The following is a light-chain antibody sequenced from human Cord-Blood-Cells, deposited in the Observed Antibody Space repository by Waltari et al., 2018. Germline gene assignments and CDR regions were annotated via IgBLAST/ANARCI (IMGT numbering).Light chain of an antibody. V-gene: IGLV2-23*01. CDR3: CSYAGSSTWV. CDR1: SSAVGSYNL. CDR2: EGS. J-gene: IGLJ3*02. Sequence: QSALTQPASVSGSPGQSITISCTGTSSAVGSYNLVSWYQQHPGKATKLTIYEGSKRPSGFSNRFSGSKSGNTASLTISGLQAEDEADYYCCSYAGSSTWVFGGGTKLTVL.